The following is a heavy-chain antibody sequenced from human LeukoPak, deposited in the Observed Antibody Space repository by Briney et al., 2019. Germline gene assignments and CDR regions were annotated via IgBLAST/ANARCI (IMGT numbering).Heavy chain of an antibody. J-gene: IGHJ5*02. CDR3: AMKGITMVRGVIQGDWFDP. CDR1: GYTFTSYD. V-gene: IGHV1-8*01. D-gene: IGHD3-10*01. Sequence: ASVTVSCMASGYTFTSYDINWVRPAPGQGLEWMGWMNPNRGNTGYAQKFQGRVTMTRNTSVSTAYMELSSLRSEDTAVYYCAMKGITMVRGVIQGDWFDPWGQGTLVTVSS. CDR2: MNPNRGNT.